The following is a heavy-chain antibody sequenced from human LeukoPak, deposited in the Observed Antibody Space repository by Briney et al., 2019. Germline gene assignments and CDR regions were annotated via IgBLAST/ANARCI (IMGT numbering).Heavy chain of an antibody. CDR2: IYHSGST. CDR3: ARHGPYYDFWSGGNFDY. Sequence: SETLSLTCAVSGYSIGSGYYWGWIRQPPGKGLEWIGSIYHSGSTYYNPSLKSRVTISVDTPKNQFSLKLSSVTAADTAVYYCARHGPYYDFWSGGNFDYWGQGTLVTVSS. D-gene: IGHD3-3*01. CDR1: GYSIGSGYY. V-gene: IGHV4-38-2*01. J-gene: IGHJ4*02.